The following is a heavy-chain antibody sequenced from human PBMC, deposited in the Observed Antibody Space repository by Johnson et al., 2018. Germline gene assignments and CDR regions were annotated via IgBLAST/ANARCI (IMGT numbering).Heavy chain of an antibody. Sequence: VQLVESGGGLVKPGGSLRLTCAASGFIFGTYSMNWVRQAPGKGLEWVSSISTSSSYIKYADSVKGRFTISRDNAKNSLYLQMNSLRAEDTAVYYCARDLTTVTTNAEYFQPWGQGTLVTVSS. V-gene: IGHV3-21*01. CDR3: ARDLTTVTTNAEYFQP. J-gene: IGHJ1*01. CDR1: GFIFGTYS. CDR2: ISTSSSYI. D-gene: IGHD4-17*01.